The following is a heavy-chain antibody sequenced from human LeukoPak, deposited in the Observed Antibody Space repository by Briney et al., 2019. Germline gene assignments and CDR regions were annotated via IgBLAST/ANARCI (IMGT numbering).Heavy chain of an antibody. CDR1: GDSVSTNLYY. CDR3: ARQGYGRSSFFDH. V-gene: IGHV4-39*01. J-gene: IGHJ4*02. D-gene: IGHD6-6*01. Sequence: SETLSLTCTVSGDSVSTNLYYWGWIRQPPGKGLAWIGNLFHSGTTYYNPSLKSRVSISVDKSKNQFSLKLNSVTAADTAVYYCARQGYGRSSFFDHWGQGTLVTVSS. CDR2: LFHSGTT.